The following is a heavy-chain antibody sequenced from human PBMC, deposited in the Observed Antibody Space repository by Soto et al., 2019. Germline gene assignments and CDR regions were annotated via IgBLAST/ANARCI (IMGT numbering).Heavy chain of an antibody. CDR3: AHRVLRTVFGLVTTTAIYFDF. CDR1: GFSLSTSGVG. J-gene: IGHJ4*02. CDR2: IYWDDEK. D-gene: IGHD3-3*01. Sequence: QITLNESGPTLVKPTETLTLTCTFSGFSLSTSGVGVGWIRQSPGKAPEWLALIYWDDEKRYSASLKSRLTISKDTSKNQLVLTMANLDPADTATYHCAHRVLRTVFGLVTTTAIYFDFWGQGTPVADSS. V-gene: IGHV2-5*02.